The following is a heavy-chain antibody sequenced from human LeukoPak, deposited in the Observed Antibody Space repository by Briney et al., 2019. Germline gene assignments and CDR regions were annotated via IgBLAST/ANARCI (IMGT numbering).Heavy chain of an antibody. CDR3: ASEFYDLLTGYLYSLQDY. CDR1: GGSISSSTYY. V-gene: IGHV4-39*07. Sequence: PSETLSLTCTVSGGSISSSTYYWGWIRQPPGKGLEWIGNIYYSGSTYYNPSLKTRVTISVDTSKNQFSLRLSSVTAADTAIYYCASEFYDLLTGYLYSLQDYWGQGTLVTVSS. J-gene: IGHJ4*02. CDR2: IYYSGST. D-gene: IGHD3-9*01.